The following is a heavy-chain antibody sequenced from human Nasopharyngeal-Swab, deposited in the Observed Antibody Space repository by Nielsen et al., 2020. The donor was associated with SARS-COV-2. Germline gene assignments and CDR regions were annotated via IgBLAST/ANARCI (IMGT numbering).Heavy chain of an antibody. V-gene: IGHV1-24*01. J-gene: IGHJ6*02. CDR3: ARDYTAIPSVMRNYYYYGMDV. D-gene: IGHD2-2*02. Sequence: WVRQAPGQGLEWMGGFDPEDGETIYAQKFQGRVTMTEDTSTDTAYMELRSLRSDDTAVYYCARDYTAIPSVMRNYYYYGMDVWGQGTTVTVSS. CDR2: FDPEDGET.